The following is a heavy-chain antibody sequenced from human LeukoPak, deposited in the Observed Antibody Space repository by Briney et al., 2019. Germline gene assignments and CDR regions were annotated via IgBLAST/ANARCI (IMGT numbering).Heavy chain of an antibody. CDR1: GFTFSSYS. Sequence: KAGGSLRLSCAASGFTFSSYSMNWVRQAPGKGLEWVSSTSSSSSYIYYADSVKGRFTISRDNAKNSLYLQMNSLRAEDTAVYYCAREGSGGSCYYWGQGTLVTVSS. V-gene: IGHV3-21*01. J-gene: IGHJ4*02. D-gene: IGHD2-15*01. CDR2: TSSSSSYI. CDR3: AREGSGGSCYY.